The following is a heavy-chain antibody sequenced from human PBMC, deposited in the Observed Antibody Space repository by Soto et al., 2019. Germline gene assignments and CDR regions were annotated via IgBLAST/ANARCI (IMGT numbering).Heavy chain of an antibody. Sequence: SETLSLTCTVSDGSTSTYFCNWIRQPAGKGLEWIGRIDNSGNTNYNPSLKSRVTMSADTSRNQFSLKLNSVTAADTAVYYCARGGQDFWSGPFDYWGQGALVTVSS. D-gene: IGHD3-3*01. CDR2: IDNSGNT. J-gene: IGHJ4*02. CDR3: ARGGQDFWSGPFDY. CDR1: DGSTSTYF. V-gene: IGHV4-4*07.